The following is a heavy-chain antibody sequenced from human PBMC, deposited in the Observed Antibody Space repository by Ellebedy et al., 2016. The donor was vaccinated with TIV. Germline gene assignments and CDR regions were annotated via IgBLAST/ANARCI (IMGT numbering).Heavy chain of an antibody. CDR1: GFIFSNSG. Sequence: GGSLRLSCAASGFIFSNSGMNWVRQAPGKGLEWVAFIRFDGNNAYYADSAKGRFTIARDNSESTLYLQMNSLRAEDTAVYYCARDSYYYDSSGYYPPPPYYYYYGMDVWGQGTTVTVSS. J-gene: IGHJ6*02. D-gene: IGHD3-22*01. V-gene: IGHV3-30*02. CDR2: IRFDGNNA. CDR3: ARDSYYYDSSGYYPPPPYYYYYGMDV.